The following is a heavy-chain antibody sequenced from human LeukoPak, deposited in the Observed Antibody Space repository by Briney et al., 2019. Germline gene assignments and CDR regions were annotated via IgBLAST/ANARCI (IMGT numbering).Heavy chain of an antibody. J-gene: IGHJ4*02. Sequence: GASVKVSCKASGYTFTSYTMHWVRQAPGQRPEWMGWINTGNGNTIYSPKFQGRVTITRDTSASTAYMDLSSLRSEDTAVYYCARVSWGNGDFYWGQGTLVTVSS. V-gene: IGHV1-3*04. CDR3: ARVSWGNGDFY. CDR1: GYTFTSYT. CDR2: INTGNGNT. D-gene: IGHD2-21*02.